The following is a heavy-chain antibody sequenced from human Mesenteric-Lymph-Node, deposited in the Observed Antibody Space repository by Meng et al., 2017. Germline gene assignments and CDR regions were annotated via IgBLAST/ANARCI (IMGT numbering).Heavy chain of an antibody. CDR2: ISGSGGNT. V-gene: IGHV3-23*01. Sequence: GGSLRLSCVASGFAFNTYAMSWVRQAPGKGLEWVSAISGSGGNTYYADPVKGRLTISCDNSKNTLYVQMNSLRAEDTAIYYCAKGLVRATKSLGVVDYWGRGTLVTVSS. CDR1: GFAFNTYA. D-gene: IGHD3-16*01. CDR3: AKGLVRATKSLGVVDY. J-gene: IGHJ4*02.